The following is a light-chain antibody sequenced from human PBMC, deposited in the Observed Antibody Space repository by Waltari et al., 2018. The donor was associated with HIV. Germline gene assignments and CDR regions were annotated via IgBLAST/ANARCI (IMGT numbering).Light chain of an antibody. CDR1: QSLHDNNGYNY. J-gene: IGKJ4*01. V-gene: IGKV2-28*01. CDR3: MQALQNPLT. Sequence: DIVMTQSPLSLPVTPGESASISCRSSQSLHDNNGYNYLDWYVQKPGQSPQRLIYLASNRASWVPERVSASGLGTDFTLKISRVEAEDVGVYYCMQALQNPLTFGGGTKVEI. CDR2: LAS.